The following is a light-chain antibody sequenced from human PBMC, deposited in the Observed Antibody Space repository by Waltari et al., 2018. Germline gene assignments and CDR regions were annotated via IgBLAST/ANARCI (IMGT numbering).Light chain of an antibody. CDR3: QQYANLPLT. CDR1: QDIRKN. J-gene: IGKJ4*01. Sequence: DIQMTQSPSFLSASVGDRVTITCQASQDIRKNLNWFQQKLGRAPQVLIFGASNPPAAVPSMCSGSGSETDFAFTISSLQPQDSGTYYCQQYANLPLTFGGGTRVEIK. V-gene: IGKV1-33*01. CDR2: GAS.